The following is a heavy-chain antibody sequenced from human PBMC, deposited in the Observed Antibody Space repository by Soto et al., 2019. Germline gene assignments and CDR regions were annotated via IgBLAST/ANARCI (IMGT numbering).Heavy chain of an antibody. CDR3: AREAEGDTAWWSFDP. CDR1: GFTFSSYA. V-gene: IGHV3-30-3*01. J-gene: IGHJ5*02. Sequence: GGSLRLSCAASGFTFSSYAMHWVRQAPGKGLEWVAVISYDGSNKYYADSVKGRFTISRDNSKNTLYLQMNSLRAEDTAVYYCAREAEGDTAWWSFDPWGQGTLVTVSS. D-gene: IGHD5-18*01. CDR2: ISYDGSNK.